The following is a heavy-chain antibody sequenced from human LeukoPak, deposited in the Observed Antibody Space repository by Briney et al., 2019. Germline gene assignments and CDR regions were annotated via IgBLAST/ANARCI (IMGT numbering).Heavy chain of an antibody. J-gene: IGHJ4*02. CDR2: IYTSGST. V-gene: IGHV4-4*07. CDR3: ARESYDSSGYYPVY. Sequence: TSETLSLTCTVSGGSISSYYWSWIRQPAGKGLEWIGRIYTSGSTNYNPSLKSRVTMPVDTSKNQFSLKLSSVTAADTAVYYCARESYDSSGYYPVYWGQGTLVTVSS. D-gene: IGHD3-22*01. CDR1: GGSISSYY.